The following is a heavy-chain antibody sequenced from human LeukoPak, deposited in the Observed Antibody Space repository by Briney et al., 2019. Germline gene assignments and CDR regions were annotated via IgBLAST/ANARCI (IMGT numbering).Heavy chain of an antibody. CDR3: ARPPKERTRGLYNWFDS. Sequence: GGSLRLSCAASGFTYRSYSMHWVRQAPGKGLEWVAVISYDGTTTYYAGSVEGRFTISRDNSKNTLFLQMNSLRSEDTAVYYCARPPKERTRGLYNWFDSWGQGTLVTVSS. J-gene: IGHJ5*01. CDR1: GFTYRSYS. CDR2: ISYDGTTT. D-gene: IGHD6-25*01. V-gene: IGHV3-30-3*01.